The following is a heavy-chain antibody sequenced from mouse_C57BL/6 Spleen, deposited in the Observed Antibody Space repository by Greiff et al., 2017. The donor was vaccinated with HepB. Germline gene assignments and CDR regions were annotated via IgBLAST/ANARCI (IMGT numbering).Heavy chain of an antibody. CDR3: ALYYGSSYLFDY. J-gene: IGHJ2*01. Sequence: QVQLQQPGAELVKPGASVKMSCKASGYTFTSYWITWVKQRPGQGLEWIGDIYPGSGSTNYNEKFKSKATLTVDTSSSTAYMQLSSLTSEDSAVYYCALYYGSSYLFDYWGQGTTRTVSS. CDR2: IYPGSGST. D-gene: IGHD1-1*01. CDR1: GYTFTSYW. V-gene: IGHV1-55*01.